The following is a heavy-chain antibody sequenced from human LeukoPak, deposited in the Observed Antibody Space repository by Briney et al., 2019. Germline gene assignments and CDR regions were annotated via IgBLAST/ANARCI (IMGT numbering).Heavy chain of an antibody. CDR1: HTPFSNTYYY. CDR3: ARVSHPGTLNWYFDL. V-gene: IGHV4-39*07. D-gene: IGHD3-10*01. CDR2: IHSSGTT. Sequence: SETLSLTCTVSHTPFSNTYYYWGWLRSTPGRGLEWVATIHSSGTTNYNPSLKSRVATSVDTSKHQFSLRVNSVTAADTAVYFCARVSHPGTLNWYFDLWGRGTLVTVSS. J-gene: IGHJ2*01.